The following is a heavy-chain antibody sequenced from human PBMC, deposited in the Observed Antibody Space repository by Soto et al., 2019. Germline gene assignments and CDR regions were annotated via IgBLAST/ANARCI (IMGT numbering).Heavy chain of an antibody. J-gene: IGHJ5*02. Sequence: GGSLRLSCAASGFNFSTYSLNWVRQAPGKGLEWVSSISSSATYIDYADSVKGRFTISRDNAKNSLYLQMNSLRAEDTAVYYCARVLDYDYVWGSYPLNWFDPWGQGTLVTVSS. CDR1: GFNFSTYS. D-gene: IGHD3-16*02. CDR2: ISSSATYI. V-gene: IGHV3-21*01. CDR3: ARVLDYDYVWGSYPLNWFDP.